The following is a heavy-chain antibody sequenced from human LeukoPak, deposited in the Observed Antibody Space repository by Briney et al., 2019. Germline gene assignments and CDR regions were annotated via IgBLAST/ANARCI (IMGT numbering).Heavy chain of an antibody. Sequence: ASVKVSCKTSGYPFRNYDINWVRQATGQGLEWMGWINPNSGGTNYAQKFQGRVTMTRDTSISTAYMELSRLRSDDTAVYYCARDQMITFGGVIATPDYWGQGTLVTVSS. D-gene: IGHD3-16*02. J-gene: IGHJ4*02. CDR3: ARDQMITFGGVIATPDY. V-gene: IGHV1-2*02. CDR1: GYPFRNYD. CDR2: INPNSGGT.